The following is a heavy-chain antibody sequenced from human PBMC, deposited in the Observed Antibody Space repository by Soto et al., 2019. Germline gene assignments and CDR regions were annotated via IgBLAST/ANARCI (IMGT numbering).Heavy chain of an antibody. V-gene: IGHV4-31*03. D-gene: IGHD4-17*01. CDR3: AIALTPVTLSEP. CDR2: SGST. J-gene: IGHJ5*02. CDR1: GGSISSGCYY. Sequence: QVQLQESGPGLVKSSQTLSLTCTVSGGSISSGCYYWSWIRQHPGKGLEWIGYSGSTHYNPSLKGRVTISVDTSNNRFSLKLSSVTVADTAVYYWAIALTPVTLSEPWCQGALVTVSS.